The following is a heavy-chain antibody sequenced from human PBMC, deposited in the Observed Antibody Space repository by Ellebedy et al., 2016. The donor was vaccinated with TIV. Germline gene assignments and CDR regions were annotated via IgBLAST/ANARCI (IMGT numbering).Heavy chain of an antibody. D-gene: IGHD2-15*01. J-gene: IGHJ5*02. V-gene: IGHV4-4*07. CDR2: FYTSGTT. CDR1: GGSISSYY. Sequence: SETLSLTXTVSGGSISSYYWSWIRQPAGKGLEWIGRFYTSGTTYYNPSLKSRVTLSVDTSKNQFSLRLSSVTAADTALYYCARHLVVAATTYNWFDPWGQGTLVTVSS. CDR3: ARHLVVAATTYNWFDP.